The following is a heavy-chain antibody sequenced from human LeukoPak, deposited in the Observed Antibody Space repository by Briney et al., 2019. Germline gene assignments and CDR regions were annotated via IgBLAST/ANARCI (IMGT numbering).Heavy chain of an antibody. Sequence: GGSLRLSCAASGFTFNNYWIHWVRQVPGKGLVWVSCINNDGSSASYVDSVKGRFTISRDNAKNTLFLQMNSLRAEDTAVYYCARRGTGHGMDVWGQGTTVIVSS. J-gene: IGHJ6*02. CDR3: ARRGTGHGMDV. CDR2: INNDGSSA. CDR1: GFTFNNYW. V-gene: IGHV3-74*01. D-gene: IGHD1-1*01.